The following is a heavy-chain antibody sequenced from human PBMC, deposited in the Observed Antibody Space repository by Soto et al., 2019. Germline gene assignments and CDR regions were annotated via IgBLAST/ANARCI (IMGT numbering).Heavy chain of an antibody. CDR2: ITPMFGTI. Sequence: VKISSNASGTFKSYSITWVRQAPGQGLEWMGVITPMFGTINYAQKFQGRVTITADESTNTAYMELSSLRSGDTAVYYCARLRRETFLNDAFDIWGPVTLVTV. CDR3: ARLRRETFLNDAFDI. CDR1: GTFKSYS. J-gene: IGHJ3*02. V-gene: IGHV1-69*13.